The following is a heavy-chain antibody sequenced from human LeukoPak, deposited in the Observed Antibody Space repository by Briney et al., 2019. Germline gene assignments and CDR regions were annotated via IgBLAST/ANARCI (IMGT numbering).Heavy chain of an antibody. V-gene: IGHV4-59*05. Sequence: SVTLSVTCTVAGGSISSYYWSWIRQPPAKGLYWNGSIYYSGSTYYNRSLKSRVTISVDTSKNQFSLKLSSVTAADTAVYYCARGDCSGGSCYLFDYWGQGALVTVSS. CDR2: IYYSGST. D-gene: IGHD2-15*01. J-gene: IGHJ4*02. CDR3: ARGDCSGGSCYLFDY. CDR1: GGSISSYY.